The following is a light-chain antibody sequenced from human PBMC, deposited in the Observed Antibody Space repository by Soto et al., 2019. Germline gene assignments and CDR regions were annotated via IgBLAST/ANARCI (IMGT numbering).Light chain of an antibody. CDR1: QSISSY. Sequence: DIQMTQSPSSLSASVGDRVTITCRASQSISSYLNWYQQTPGEAPKLLIYAASSLQSGVPSRFSGSGSGTDFTLTISSLQPEDFATYYCQQSYSTPWTFGQGTKVEVK. CDR2: AAS. J-gene: IGKJ1*01. V-gene: IGKV1-39*01. CDR3: QQSYSTPWT.